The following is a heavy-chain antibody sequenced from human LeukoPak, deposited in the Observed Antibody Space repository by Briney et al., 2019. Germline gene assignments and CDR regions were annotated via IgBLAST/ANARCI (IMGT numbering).Heavy chain of an antibody. J-gene: IGHJ6*03. Sequence: ASVKVSCKASGYTFTSYYMHWVRQAPGQGLEWMGGIIPSFGTADYAQKFQGRVTITADESTSTAYMELSSLRSEDTAVYYCARGSTVTTFAYYYYCMDVWGKGTTVTISS. CDR3: ARGSTVTTFAYYYYCMDV. CDR1: GYTFTSYY. D-gene: IGHD4-17*01. V-gene: IGHV1-69*13. CDR2: IIPSFGTA.